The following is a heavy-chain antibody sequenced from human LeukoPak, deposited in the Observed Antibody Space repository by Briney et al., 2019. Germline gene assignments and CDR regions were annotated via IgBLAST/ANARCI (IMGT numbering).Heavy chain of an antibody. CDR3: ARGGVQVVPAAIHWFDP. CDR2: INPNSGGT. Sequence: ASVKVSCKASGYTFTGYYMHWVRQAPGQGLEWMGWINPNSGGTNYAQKLQGRVTMTRDTSISTAYMELSRLRSDDTAVYYCARGGVQVVPAAIHWFDPWGQGTLVTVSS. CDR1: GYTFTGYY. D-gene: IGHD2-2*02. J-gene: IGHJ5*02. V-gene: IGHV1-2*02.